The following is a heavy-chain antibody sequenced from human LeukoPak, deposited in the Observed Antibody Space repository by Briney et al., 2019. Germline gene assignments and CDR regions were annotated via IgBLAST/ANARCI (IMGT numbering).Heavy chain of an antibody. CDR1: GGSISSYY. CDR3: ARARGGRYFDWLSAYYFDY. V-gene: IGHV4-59*01. CDR2: IYYSGST. Sequence: SETLSLTCTVSGGSISSYYWSWIRQPPGKGLEWIGYIYYSGSTNYNPSLKSRVTISVDTSKNQFSLKLSSVTAADTAVYYCARARGGRYFDWLSAYYFDYWGREPWSPSPQ. D-gene: IGHD3-9*01. J-gene: IGHJ4*02.